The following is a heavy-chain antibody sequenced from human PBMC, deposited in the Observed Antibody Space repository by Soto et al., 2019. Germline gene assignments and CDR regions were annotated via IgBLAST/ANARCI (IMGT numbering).Heavy chain of an antibody. D-gene: IGHD3-22*01. J-gene: IGHJ4*02. CDR3: ARGGPDYYDSSGFDY. CDR2: INPSGGST. V-gene: IGHV1-46*03. CDR1: GYTFTSYY. Sequence: QVQLVQSGAEVKKPGASVKVSCKASGYTFTSYYMHWVRQAPGQGLEWMGIINPSGGSTSYAQKFKGRGTMXXHXSXAAVDLELSSLRAEDTAVYYCARGGPDYYDSSGFDYWGQGTLVTVSS.